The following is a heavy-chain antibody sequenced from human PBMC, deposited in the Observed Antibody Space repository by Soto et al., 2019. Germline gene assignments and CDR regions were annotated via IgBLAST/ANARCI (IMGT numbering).Heavy chain of an antibody. CDR3: ARVVAAAGTEYWFDP. CDR1: GGSISSYY. D-gene: IGHD6-13*01. V-gene: IGHV4-59*01. CDR2: IYYSGST. Sequence: PSETLSLTCTVSGGSISSYYWSWIRQPPGKGLEWIGYIYYSGSTNYNPSLKSRVTISVDTSKNRFSLKLSSVTAADTAVYYCARVVAAAGTEYWFDPWGQGTLVTVSS. J-gene: IGHJ5*02.